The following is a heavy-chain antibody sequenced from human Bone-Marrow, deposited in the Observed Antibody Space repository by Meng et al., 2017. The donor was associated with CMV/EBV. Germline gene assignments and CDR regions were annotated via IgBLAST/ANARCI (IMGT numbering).Heavy chain of an antibody. V-gene: IGHV3-13*01. Sequence: EVQLVESGGGWVQPVGSLRVSCAVSGFTFSSYDMHWVRQATGKGLEWVSAIGTAGDTYYPGSVKGRFTISRENAKNSLYLQMNSLRAGDTAVYYCARVAGSGSYYGYFDYWGQGTLVTVSS. D-gene: IGHD1-26*01. CDR3: ARVAGSGSYYGYFDY. J-gene: IGHJ4*02. CDR1: GFTFSSYD. CDR2: IGTAGDT.